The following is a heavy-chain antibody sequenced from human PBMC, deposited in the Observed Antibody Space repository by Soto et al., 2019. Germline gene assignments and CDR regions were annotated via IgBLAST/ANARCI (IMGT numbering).Heavy chain of an antibody. CDR3: AREDPWSANADDMDV. J-gene: IGHJ6*02. CDR1: GFTFRSYS. Sequence: EVQLVESGGGLVQPGGSPRLSCVASGFTFRSYSLNWVRQAPGKGLEWISYISSSSGTIYYADSVKGRFTISRDNAENSLYLQMNSLRDDDTAVYYCAREDPWSANADDMDVWGQGTTVTVSS. CDR2: ISSSSGTI. V-gene: IGHV3-48*02. D-gene: IGHD3-3*01.